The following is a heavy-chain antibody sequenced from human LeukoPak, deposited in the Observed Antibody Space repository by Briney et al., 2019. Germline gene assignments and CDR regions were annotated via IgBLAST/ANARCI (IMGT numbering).Heavy chain of an antibody. CDR3: ARHLSSTTYPFYYYLDV. CDR1: GASISGYY. CDR2: IHTSGST. V-gene: IGHV4-4*09. J-gene: IGHJ6*03. D-gene: IGHD1-14*01. Sequence: SGTLSLTCTVSGASISGYYWSWLRQPPGKELEWIGYIHTSGSTRFNPSLQSRVTLSFDTSKDQFSLKLTSLTAADTAVYYCARHLSSTTYPFYYYLDVWGKGTTVTVSS.